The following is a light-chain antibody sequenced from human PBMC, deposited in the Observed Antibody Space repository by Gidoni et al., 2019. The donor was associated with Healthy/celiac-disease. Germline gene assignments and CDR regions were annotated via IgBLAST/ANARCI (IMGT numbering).Light chain of an antibody. Sequence: EIVFTQSPATLSLSPGESATLSCRASQSVSSYLAWYQQKPGQAPRLLIYDASNRATGIPARFSGSGSGTDFTLTISSLEPEDFAVYYCQQRSNWPPAFGGGTKVEIK. CDR2: DAS. CDR1: QSVSSY. V-gene: IGKV3-11*01. J-gene: IGKJ4*01. CDR3: QQRSNWPPA.